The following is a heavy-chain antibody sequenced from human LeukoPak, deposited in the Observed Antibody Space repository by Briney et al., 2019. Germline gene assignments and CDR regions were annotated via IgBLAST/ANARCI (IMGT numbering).Heavy chain of an antibody. CDR3: AKGEARDYGDYGAY. D-gene: IGHD4-17*01. CDR2: ISGSGGSI. Sequence: PGGSLRLSCAASGFTFSSYAMSWVRQAPGKGLEWVSAISGSGGSIYYADSVKGRFTISRDNSKNTLYPQMNSLRAEDTAVYYCAKGEARDYGDYGAYWGQGTLVTVSS. V-gene: IGHV3-23*01. CDR1: GFTFSSYA. J-gene: IGHJ4*02.